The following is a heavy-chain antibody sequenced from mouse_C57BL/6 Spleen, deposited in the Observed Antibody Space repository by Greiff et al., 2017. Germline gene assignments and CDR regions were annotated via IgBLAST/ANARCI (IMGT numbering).Heavy chain of an antibody. Sequence: VQLQQSGPELVKPGASVKISCKASGYSFTGYFMNWVKQSPEKSLEWIGEINPSNGGTTYNQKFKAKATLTVDKSSSTAYMQLQSLTSEDSEVDCCAKGTAQADYWGKGTTLTVSS. CDR1: GYSFTGYF. D-gene: IGHD3-2*02. V-gene: IGHV1-42*01. J-gene: IGHJ2*01. CDR2: INPSNGGT. CDR3: AKGTAQADY.